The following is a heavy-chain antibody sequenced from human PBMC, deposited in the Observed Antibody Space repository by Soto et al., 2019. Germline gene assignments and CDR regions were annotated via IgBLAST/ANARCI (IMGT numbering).Heavy chain of an antibody. D-gene: IGHD2-15*01. V-gene: IGHV4-59*01. CDR2: IYYSGNT. CDR3: ARVGGSDYYYYMDV. CDR1: GGSISTYF. J-gene: IGHJ6*03. Sequence: SETLSLTCTVSGGSISTYFWSWIRQPPGKGLEWIGYIYYSGNTNYNPSLKSRVTISVDTSNNQFSLQLTSLTAADTAVYYCARVGGSDYYYYMDVWGKGTTVTVSS.